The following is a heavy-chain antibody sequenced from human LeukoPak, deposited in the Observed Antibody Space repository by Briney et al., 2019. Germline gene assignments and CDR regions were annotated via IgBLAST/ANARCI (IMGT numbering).Heavy chain of an antibody. CDR1: GFTFSSYG. D-gene: IGHD2/OR15-2a*01. CDR3: AKSPVISNYYFDY. V-gene: IGHV3-30*18. J-gene: IGHJ4*02. CDR2: ISYDGSNK. Sequence: PGGSLRLSCAASGFTFSSYGMRWVRQAPGKGLEWVAVISYDGSNKYYADSVKGRFTISRDNSKNTLYLQMNSLRAEDTAVYYCAKSPVISNYYFDYWGQGTLVTVSS.